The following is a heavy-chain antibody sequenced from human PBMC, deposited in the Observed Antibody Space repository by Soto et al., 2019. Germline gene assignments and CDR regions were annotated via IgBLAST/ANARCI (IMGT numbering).Heavy chain of an antibody. J-gene: IGHJ6*02. Sequence: GSGPTLVNPTETLTLTCTFSGFSLTSPGMCVSWIRQSPGKAPEWLALIERDDDDKYYSTSLKTRLTISKDTRKNQVVLTMANMEPADTATYYCARSIRGPRRFNGMDVWGQGTMVTVSS. CDR1: GFSLTSPGMC. V-gene: IGHV2-70*13. CDR2: IERDDDDK. D-gene: IGHD1-20*01. CDR3: ARSIRGPRRFNGMDV.